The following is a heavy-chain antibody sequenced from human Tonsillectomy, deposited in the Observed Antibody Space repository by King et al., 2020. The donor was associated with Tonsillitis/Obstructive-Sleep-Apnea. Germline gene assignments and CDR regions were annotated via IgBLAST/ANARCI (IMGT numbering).Heavy chain of an antibody. CDR1: GFSLSTSGVG. V-gene: IGHV2-5*02. CDR2: IYWDDDK. D-gene: IGHD3-22*01. J-gene: IGHJ5*02. Sequence: ITLQESGPTLVKPPQTLTLTCTFSGFSLSTSGVGVGWIRQPPGKALEWLALIYWDDDKRYSPSLKSRLTITKDTSKNQVVLTMTNMDPVDTATYYCAHSQQWYYYYDSRGYYSVWFDPWGQGTLVTVSS. CDR3: AHSQQWYYYYDSRGYYSVWFDP.